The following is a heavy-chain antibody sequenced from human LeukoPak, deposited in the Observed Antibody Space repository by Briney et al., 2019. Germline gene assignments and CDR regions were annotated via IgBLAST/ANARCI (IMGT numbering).Heavy chain of an antibody. Sequence: SETLSLTCAVYGGSFSGYYWSWIRQPPGKGLEWIGEINHSGSTNYNPSPKSRVTISVDTSKNQFSLKLSSVTAADTAVYYCARGSRYSYGFGRTYYYYYMDVWGKGTTVTVSS. D-gene: IGHD5-18*01. CDR2: INHSGST. CDR3: ARGSRYSYGFGRTYYYYYMDV. V-gene: IGHV4-34*01. CDR1: GGSFSGYY. J-gene: IGHJ6*03.